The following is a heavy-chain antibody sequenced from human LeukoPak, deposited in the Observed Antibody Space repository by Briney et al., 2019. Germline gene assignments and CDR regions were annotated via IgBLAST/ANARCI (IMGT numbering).Heavy chain of an antibody. V-gene: IGHV3-73*01. CDR2: IGNKARNYAT. J-gene: IGHJ4*02. CDR1: GFTFGDST. Sequence: GGSLKLSCAASGFTFGDSTMHWVRQASGKGLEWVGHIGNKARNYATEYAASLKGRFTISRDDSKDTAYLQVNSLKTEDTAVYYCVGNYNSWTGLKYWGQGTLVTVSS. D-gene: IGHD1-1*01. CDR3: VGNYNSWTGLKY.